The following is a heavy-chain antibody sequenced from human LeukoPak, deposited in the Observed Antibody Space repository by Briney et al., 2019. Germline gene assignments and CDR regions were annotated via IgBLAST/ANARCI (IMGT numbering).Heavy chain of an antibody. CDR1: GGSITSGNW. V-gene: IGHV4-4*02. CDR3: ARSPTVVRIVGGNFDY. CDR2: IYHSGST. Sequence: SETLSLTCAVSGGSITSGNWWSWVRQPLGKGLEWIGEIYHSGSTYYNPSLKSRVTISVDMSKNQFSLKLSSVTAADTAVYYCARSPTVVRIVGGNFDYWGQGTLVTVSS. D-gene: IGHD3-10*01. J-gene: IGHJ4*02.